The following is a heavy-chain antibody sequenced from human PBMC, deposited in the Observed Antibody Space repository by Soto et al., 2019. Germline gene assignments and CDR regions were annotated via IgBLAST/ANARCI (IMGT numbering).Heavy chain of an antibody. CDR3: ARGVSAAVDY. Sequence: QVQLVQSGAEVREPGASVKVSCKASGYSFTSLDINWVRQTAGQGLEWMGWMQPSTGRTGYAQKFQGRVTMTSDTSINTAYMELTTLISDDTAFYYCARGVSAAVDYWGQGTLVTVSS. V-gene: IGHV1-8*01. D-gene: IGHD6-19*01. J-gene: IGHJ4*02. CDR2: MQPSTGRT. CDR1: GYSFTSLD.